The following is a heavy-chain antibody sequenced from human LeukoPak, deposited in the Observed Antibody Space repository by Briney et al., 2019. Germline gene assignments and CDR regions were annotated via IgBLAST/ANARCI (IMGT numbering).Heavy chain of an antibody. CDR3: VQFELDY. CDR1: GGTFSSYA. V-gene: IGHV1-2*02. CDR2: INPNTGGT. D-gene: IGHD1-7*01. J-gene: IGHJ4*02. Sequence: GASMKVSCKASGGTFSSYAISWVRQAPGQGLEWMGWINPNTGGTNYAQKFQGRVTMTRDTSISTAYMDLSRLRSDDTAVYYCVQFELDYWGQGTLVTVSS.